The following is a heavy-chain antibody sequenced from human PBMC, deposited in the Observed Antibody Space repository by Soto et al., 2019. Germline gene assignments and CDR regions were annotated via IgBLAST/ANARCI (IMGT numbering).Heavy chain of an antibody. CDR3: ARDRDYGGNSGFDY. V-gene: IGHV3-30-3*01. Sequence: LSLTCTVSGGSISSSSYYWGWIRQPPGKGLEWVAVISYDGSNKYYADSVKGRFTISRDNSKNTLYLQMNSLRAEDTAVYYCARDRDYGGNSGFDYWGQGTLVTVSS. CDR2: ISYDGSNK. D-gene: IGHD4-17*01. J-gene: IGHJ4*02. CDR1: GGSISSSS.